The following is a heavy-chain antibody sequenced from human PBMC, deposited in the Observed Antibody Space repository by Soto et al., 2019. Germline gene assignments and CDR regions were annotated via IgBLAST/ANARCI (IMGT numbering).Heavy chain of an antibody. Sequence: ASVKVSCKASGGTFSSYAISWVRQATGQGLEWMGWMNPNSGNTGYAQKFQGRVTMTRNTSISTAYMELSSLRSEDTAVYYCARRGGSYGVYYYGMDVWGQGTTVTVSS. D-gene: IGHD1-26*01. CDR3: ARRGGSYGVYYYGMDV. CDR2: MNPNSGNT. CDR1: GGTFSSYA. V-gene: IGHV1-8*02. J-gene: IGHJ6*02.